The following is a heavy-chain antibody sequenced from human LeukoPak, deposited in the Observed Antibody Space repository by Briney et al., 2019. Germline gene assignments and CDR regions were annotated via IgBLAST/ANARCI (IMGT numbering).Heavy chain of an antibody. CDR2: INAGNGHT. CDR1: GYTFTSYA. V-gene: IGHV1-3*03. J-gene: IGHJ4*02. Sequence: ASVKVSCTASGYTFTSYAMHWVRQAPGQRLEWMGWINAGNGHTKYSQEFQGRVTITRDTSASTAYMKLSSLRSEDMAVYYCARSRVGYCSGGSCYGHYYFDYWGQGTLVTVSS. CDR3: ARSRVGYCSGGSCYGHYYFDY. D-gene: IGHD2-15*01.